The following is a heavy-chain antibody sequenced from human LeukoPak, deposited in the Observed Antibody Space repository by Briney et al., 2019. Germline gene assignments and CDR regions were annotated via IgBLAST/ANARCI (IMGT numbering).Heavy chain of an antibody. Sequence: GGSLRLSCAASGFTFSSYAMSWVRQAPGKGLEWVSAINGGGGSTYYADSVKGRLTISRDNSRNTVYLRMNSLRAEDTAVYYCAKGPSSGWPYGMDVWGQGTTVTVSS. CDR1: GFTFSSYA. CDR2: INGGGGST. D-gene: IGHD6-19*01. V-gene: IGHV3-23*01. J-gene: IGHJ6*02. CDR3: AKGPSSGWPYGMDV.